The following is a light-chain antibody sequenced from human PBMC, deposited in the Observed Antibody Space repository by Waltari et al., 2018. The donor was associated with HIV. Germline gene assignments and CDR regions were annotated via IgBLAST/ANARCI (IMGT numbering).Light chain of an antibody. CDR3: MQALQTPPYT. CDR2: LGS. J-gene: IGKJ2*01. CDR1: QSLLHDNGYNY. Sequence: DIVMTQSPLSLTVTPGEPAYISCRSSQSLLHDNGYNYLDWYLQKPGQSPQLLIYLGSNRASGVPGRFSGSGSGIDFTLKISRVEAEDVGVYYCMQALQTPPYTFGQGTKLEIK. V-gene: IGKV2-28*01.